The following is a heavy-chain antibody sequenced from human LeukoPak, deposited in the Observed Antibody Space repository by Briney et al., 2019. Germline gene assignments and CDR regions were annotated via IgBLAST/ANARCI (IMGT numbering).Heavy chain of an antibody. CDR1: GFTFSNYW. Sequence: PGGSLRLSCAAFGFTFSNYWMHWVRQAPGEALMWVSRIKSDGSSTTYADSVKGRFTISRDNAKNTLYLQMNSLRAEDTAVYYCSRDSLSSCGGDCYSGLDVWGQGTTVTVSS. CDR2: IKSDGSST. J-gene: IGHJ6*02. V-gene: IGHV3-74*01. D-gene: IGHD2-21*02. CDR3: SRDSLSSCGGDCYSGLDV.